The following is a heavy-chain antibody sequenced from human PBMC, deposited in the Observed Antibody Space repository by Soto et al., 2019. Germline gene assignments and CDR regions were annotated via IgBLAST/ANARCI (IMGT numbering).Heavy chain of an antibody. CDR2: INHRGNS. D-gene: IGHD4-17*01. Sequence: PSETLSLTCDVSGYSISSGYYWAWVRQPPGKGMEWIGSINHRGNSYYNPSLKSRVTISVDTSKNQGSLKVSSVTAADTAVYYCVRSGDDYGSYIDHWGQGTLVTVYS. J-gene: IGHJ1*01. V-gene: IGHV4-38-2*01. CDR3: VRSGDDYGSYIDH. CDR1: GYSISSGYY.